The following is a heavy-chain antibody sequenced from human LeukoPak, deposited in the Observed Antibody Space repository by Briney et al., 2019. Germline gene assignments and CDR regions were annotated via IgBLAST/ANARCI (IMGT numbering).Heavy chain of an antibody. Sequence: ASVKVSCKASGYTFTSYDINWVRQATGQGLEWMGWMNPNSGNTGYAQKFQGRVTMTRNTSISTAYMELSSLRSEDTAVYYCARVGAYYYDSSGYSEYYYGMDVWGQGTTVTVSS. CDR1: GYTFTSYD. J-gene: IGHJ6*02. V-gene: IGHV1-8*02. CDR2: MNPNSGNT. D-gene: IGHD3-22*01. CDR3: ARVGAYYYDSSGYSEYYYGMDV.